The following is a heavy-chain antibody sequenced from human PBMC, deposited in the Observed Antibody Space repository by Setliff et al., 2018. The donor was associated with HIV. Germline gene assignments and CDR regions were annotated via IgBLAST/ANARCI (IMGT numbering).Heavy chain of an antibody. J-gene: IGHJ5*02. D-gene: IGHD3-3*01. CDR1: GGSISISDYY. CDR3: ARPGSLFYWVDP. V-gene: IGHV4-39*01. CDR2: IHYTGDT. Sequence: SETLSLTCAVCGGSISISDYYWAWIRQPPGKGLEWIGSIHYTGDTYYNPSLKSRVTISLDTSNDRFSLKLNSVTAADTAVYYCARPGSLFYWVDPWGQGTLVTVSS.